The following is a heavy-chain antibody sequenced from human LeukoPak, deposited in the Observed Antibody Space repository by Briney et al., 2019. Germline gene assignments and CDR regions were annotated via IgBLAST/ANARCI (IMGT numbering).Heavy chain of an antibody. Sequence: GGSLRLSCAASGFTFSDYYMSWIRQAPGKGLEWVSVMSSSGSTIYYADSVKGRFTISRDNAKNSLYLQMNSLRVEDTAVYYCARESRQWLVLGGVDYWGQGTLGTVSS. D-gene: IGHD6-19*01. J-gene: IGHJ4*02. V-gene: IGHV3-11*04. CDR3: ARESRQWLVLGGVDY. CDR2: MSSSGSTI. CDR1: GFTFSDYY.